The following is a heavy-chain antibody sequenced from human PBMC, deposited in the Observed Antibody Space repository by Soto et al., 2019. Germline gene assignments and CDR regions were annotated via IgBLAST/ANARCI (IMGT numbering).Heavy chain of an antibody. J-gene: IGHJ4*02. V-gene: IGHV3-23*05. CDR2: VHSNGDT. CDR3: AREHSTGDFLFVDY. D-gene: IGHD3-10*01. CDR1: GFIFNNYT. Sequence: PGGSLRLSCAASGFIFNNYTICWVRQAPGKGLEWVSAVHSNGDTYYANSVLGRFTISRDNSKNTQYLQMDGLRADDTAAYYCAREHSTGDFLFVDYWGQGA.